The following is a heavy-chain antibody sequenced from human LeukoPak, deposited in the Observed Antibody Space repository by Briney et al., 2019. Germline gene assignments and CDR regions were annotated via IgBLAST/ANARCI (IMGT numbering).Heavy chain of an antibody. CDR1: GFTFSSYA. J-gene: IGHJ4*02. CDR2: ISGSGGST. CDR3: ANGGDSEYYFDY. Sequence: GGSLRLSCAASGFTFSSYAMSWVRQAPGKGLEWVSAISGSGGSTYYADSVKGRFTISRDNSKNTLYLQMNSLRAEDTAVYYCANGGDSEYYFDYWGQGTLVTVSS. V-gene: IGHV3-23*01. D-gene: IGHD2-21*02.